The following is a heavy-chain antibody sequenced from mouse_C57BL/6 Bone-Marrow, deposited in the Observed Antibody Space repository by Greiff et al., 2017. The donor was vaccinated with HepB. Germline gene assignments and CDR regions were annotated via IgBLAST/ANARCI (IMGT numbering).Heavy chain of an antibody. CDR1: GFNIKDDY. V-gene: IGHV14-4*01. D-gene: IGHD1-2*01. CDR2: IDPENGDT. CDR3: TTSLLRLTGSYYFDY. J-gene: IGHJ2*01. Sequence: VQLQQSGAELVRPGASVKLSCTASGFNIKDDYMHWVKQRPEQGLEWIGWIDPENGDTEYASKFQGKATITADTSSNTAYLQPSSLTSEDTAVYYCTTSLLRLTGSYYFDYWGQGTTLTVSS.